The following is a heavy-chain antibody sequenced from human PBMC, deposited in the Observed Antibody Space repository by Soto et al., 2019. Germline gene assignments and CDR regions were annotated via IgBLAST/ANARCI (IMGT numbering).Heavy chain of an antibody. CDR1: GFTFNTYW. CDR2: INSDGSST. J-gene: IGHJ3*02. V-gene: IGHV3-74*01. Sequence: EVQLVESGGGLVQPGGSLGLSCAASGFTFNTYWMHWVRQVPGKGLVWVSRINSDGSSTNYADSVKGRFTISRDNAKNTLYLPMNSLSAEDTAVYYCARAGVSSTIRNAFDMWGQGTMVTVSS. CDR3: ARAGVSSTIRNAFDM. D-gene: IGHD3-10*01.